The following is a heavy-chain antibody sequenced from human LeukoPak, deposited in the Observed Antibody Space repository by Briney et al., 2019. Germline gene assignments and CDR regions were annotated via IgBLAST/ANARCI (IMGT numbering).Heavy chain of an antibody. Sequence: PGGSLRLSCAASGFTFSSFAMSWVRQAPGKGLEWVSVISGSGGSTYYADSAKGRFTISRDNSKNTLYLQMNSLRAEDTAVYYWAKDARDFDAFDIWGQGTMVTVSS. J-gene: IGHJ3*02. CDR2: ISGSGGST. CDR1: GFTFSSFA. V-gene: IGHV3-23*01. D-gene: IGHD2-21*02. CDR3: AKDARDFDAFDI.